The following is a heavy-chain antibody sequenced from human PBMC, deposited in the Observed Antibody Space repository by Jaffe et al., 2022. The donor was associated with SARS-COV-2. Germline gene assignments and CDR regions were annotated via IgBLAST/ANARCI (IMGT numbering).Heavy chain of an antibody. J-gene: IGHJ4*02. Sequence: EVQLVESGGGLVQPGGSLRLSCAASGFSFGIYWMSWVRQAPGKGLEWVANIKEDGSEAYYVESVKGRFTIATDNVKNSLYLQMNTLRAEDTAVYYCARYGITATFDYWGQGTLVTVSS. CDR2: IKEDGSEA. CDR3: ARYGITATFDY. V-gene: IGHV3-7*01. D-gene: IGHD1-20*01. CDR1: GFSFGIYW.